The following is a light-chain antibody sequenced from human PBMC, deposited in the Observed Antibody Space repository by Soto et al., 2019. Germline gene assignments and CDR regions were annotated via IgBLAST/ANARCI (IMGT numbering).Light chain of an antibody. J-gene: IGKJ2*01. CDR1: QSVTSN. CDR3: QQYNNWPYT. CDR2: GAS. Sequence: VMTQSPATLSVSPGEGVTLSCRASQSVTSNLGWYQQKPGQAPRLLIKGASTRATGIPARFSGSGSGTEFTLTIFSLQSEDIAVYYCQQYNNWPYTFGQGTKLEIK. V-gene: IGKV3-15*01.